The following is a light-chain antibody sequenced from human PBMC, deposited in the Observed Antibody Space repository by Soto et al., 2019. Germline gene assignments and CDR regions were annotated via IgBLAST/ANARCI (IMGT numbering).Light chain of an antibody. CDR2: GAS. V-gene: IGKV3-15*01. CDR1: QSVSSK. J-gene: IGKJ5*01. Sequence: ESVTTQSPATLSVSPGERATLSCRASQSVSSKLAWYQQKPGRTPRLLIYGASTRATGIPARFSGSGSGTEFTLTISSLQSEDFAVYFCQQYNNWPITFGQGTRLEIK. CDR3: QQYNNWPIT.